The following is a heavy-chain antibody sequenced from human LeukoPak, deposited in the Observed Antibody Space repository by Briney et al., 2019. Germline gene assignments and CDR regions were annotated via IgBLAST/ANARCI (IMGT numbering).Heavy chain of an antibody. CDR2: INPSGGST. J-gene: IGHJ4*02. CDR1: GYTFNSNY. D-gene: IGHD3-22*01. CDR3: ARDQTPRTHYYDSSGYAKY. V-gene: IGHV1-46*02. Sequence: ASVKVSCKASGYTFNSNYMHWVRQARGQGLEWMGIINPSGGSTSYAQKFQGRVTMTRDTSTSTVYMELSSLRSEDTAVYYCARDQTPRTHYYDSSGYAKYWGQGTLVTVSS.